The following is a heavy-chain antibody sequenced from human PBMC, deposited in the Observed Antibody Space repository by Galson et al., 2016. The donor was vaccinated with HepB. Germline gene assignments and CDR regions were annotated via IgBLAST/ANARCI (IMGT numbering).Heavy chain of an antibody. Sequence: SLRLSCAASGFTFSTHWMHWVRQTPGKGLVWVSRINSDESRTTYADSVKGRFTISRDNAKNTLYLQMNSLRAEDTAVYYCARGISLSGWGQGTLVTVSS. V-gene: IGHV3-74*01. J-gene: IGHJ4*02. D-gene: IGHD2-15*01. CDR1: GFTFSTHW. CDR2: INSDESRT. CDR3: ARGISLSG.